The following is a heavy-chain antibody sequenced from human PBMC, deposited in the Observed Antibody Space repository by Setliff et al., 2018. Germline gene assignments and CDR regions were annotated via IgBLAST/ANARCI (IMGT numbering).Heavy chain of an antibody. CDR3: ARVLVLGYNWFDP. D-gene: IGHD3-10*01. CDR1: GESFSGYF. J-gene: IGHJ5*02. V-gene: IGHV4-34*01. CDR2: ISHSGNT. Sequence: PSETLSLTCAVYGESFSGYFWSWIRQTPEKGLEWIGEISHSGNTNYNPSFKSRVTISIDTSKNQFSLKVNSVTAADTAVYFCARVLVLGYNWFDPWGQGTLVTVS.